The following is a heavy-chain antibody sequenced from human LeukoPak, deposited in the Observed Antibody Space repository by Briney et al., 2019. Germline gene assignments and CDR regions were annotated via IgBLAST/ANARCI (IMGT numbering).Heavy chain of an antibody. V-gene: IGHV4-34*01. D-gene: IGHD2-2*01. CDR2: INHSGST. CDR3: ARESRYCSSTSCSGWYFQH. Sequence: GSLRLSCAASGFTFSSYSMIWVRQPPGKGLEWIGEINHSGSTNYNPSLKSRVIISVDTSKNQFSLILSSVTAADTAVYFCARESRYCSSTSCSGWYFQHWGQGTLVTVSS. J-gene: IGHJ1*01. CDR1: GFTFSSYS.